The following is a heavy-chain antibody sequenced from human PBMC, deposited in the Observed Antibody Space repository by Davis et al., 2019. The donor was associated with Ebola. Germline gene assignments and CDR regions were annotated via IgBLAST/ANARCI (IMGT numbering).Heavy chain of an antibody. Sequence: GESLKISCAASGFTVSSNYMSWVRQAPGKGLEWVAVISYDGSNKYYADSVKGRFTISRDNSKNTLYLQMNSLRAEDTAVYYCAYLYGSGSYSIWGQGTMVTVSS. D-gene: IGHD3-10*01. CDR2: ISYDGSNK. CDR1: GFTVSSNY. J-gene: IGHJ3*02. V-gene: IGHV3-30*03. CDR3: AYLYGSGSYSI.